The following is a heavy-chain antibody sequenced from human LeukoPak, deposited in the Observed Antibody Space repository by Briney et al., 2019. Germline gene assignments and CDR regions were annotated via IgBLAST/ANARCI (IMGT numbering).Heavy chain of an antibody. Sequence: SETLSLTCTVSGGSISSSSYYWGWIRQPPGKGLEWIGSIYYSGSTYYNPSLKSRVTISVDTSKNQFSLKLSSVTAADTAVYYCARALGRGTWFDPWGQGTLVTVSS. CDR1: GGSISSSSYY. V-gene: IGHV4-39*01. CDR2: IYYSGST. CDR3: ARALGRGTWFDP. D-gene: IGHD1-1*01. J-gene: IGHJ5*02.